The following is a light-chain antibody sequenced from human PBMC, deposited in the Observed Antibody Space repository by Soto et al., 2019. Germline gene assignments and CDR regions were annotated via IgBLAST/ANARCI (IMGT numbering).Light chain of an antibody. CDR2: EGS. CDR3: ASWDDRLGAVI. V-gene: IGLV2-14*02. CDR1: SSDVGSYNL. Sequence: QSALTQPASVSGSPGQSITISCTGTSSDVGSYNLVSWYQQHPGKAPKLMIYEGSKRPSGVSNRFSGSKSGNTASLAISGLRSEDEAVYYCASWDDRLGAVIFGGGTQLTVL. J-gene: IGLJ2*01.